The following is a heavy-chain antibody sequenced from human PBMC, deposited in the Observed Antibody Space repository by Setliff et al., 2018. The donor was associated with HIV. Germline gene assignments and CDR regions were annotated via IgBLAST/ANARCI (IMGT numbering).Heavy chain of an antibody. CDR1: GDSVRNYY. J-gene: IGHJ4*02. CDR2: INYNGNT. Sequence: SETLSLTCTVSGDSVRNYYWSWIRQPPERGLDYIGYINYNGNTNYNPSLKSRVTMSVDTSKNQISLKLRSVTAADTAVYYCARGHEWLRIWDQGMLVTVSS. CDR3: ARGHEWLRI. D-gene: IGHD5-12*01. V-gene: IGHV4-59*02.